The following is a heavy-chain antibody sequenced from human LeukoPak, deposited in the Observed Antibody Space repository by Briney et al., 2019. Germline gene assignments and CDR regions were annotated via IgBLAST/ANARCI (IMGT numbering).Heavy chain of an antibody. J-gene: IGHJ6*03. CDR3: ARRITMVRGAPFYYYYYIDV. D-gene: IGHD3-10*01. V-gene: IGHV1-69*06. CDR2: ILPIFGTA. Sequence: SVTVSCKASGGTFRNYAISWVRQAPGQGLEWMGGILPIFGTAKYAQKFQCRVTITAHKSTSTAYMELRSLRSDDTAVYYCARRITMVRGAPFYYYYYIDVWGKGTTFTISS. CDR1: GGTFRNYA.